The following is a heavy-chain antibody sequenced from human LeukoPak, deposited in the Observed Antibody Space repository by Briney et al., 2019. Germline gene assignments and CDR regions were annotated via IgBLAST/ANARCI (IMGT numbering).Heavy chain of an antibody. D-gene: IGHD3-22*01. CDR1: GGSISSDY. CDR3: ARRIVRGDYYSDDS. V-gene: IGHV4-59*08. Sequence: SETLSLTCTVSGGSISSDYWNWIRQPPGKGPEWIGYIYYSGSTYYNPSLESRVTISLDTSKNQFSLKLTSVTAADTAVYYCARRIVRGDYYSDDSWGQGTLVTVSS. J-gene: IGHJ4*02. CDR2: IYYSGST.